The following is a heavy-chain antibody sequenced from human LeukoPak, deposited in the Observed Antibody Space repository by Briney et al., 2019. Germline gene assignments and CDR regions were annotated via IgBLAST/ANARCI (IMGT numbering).Heavy chain of an antibody. J-gene: IGHJ4*02. Sequence: GGSLRLSCAASGFTFSSYGMSWVRQAPGKGLEWVANIKKDGSEKKYVDSVKGRFTISRDNAENLLYLEMNSLRAEDTAVYYCVRDLDSVAFLWGQGTLVTVSS. CDR3: VRDLDSVAFL. CDR1: GFTFSSYG. CDR2: IKKDGSEK. V-gene: IGHV3-7*01. D-gene: IGHD1-1*01.